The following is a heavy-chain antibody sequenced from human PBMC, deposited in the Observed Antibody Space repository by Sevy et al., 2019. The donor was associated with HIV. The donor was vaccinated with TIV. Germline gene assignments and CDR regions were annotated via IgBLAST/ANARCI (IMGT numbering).Heavy chain of an antibody. J-gene: IGHJ5*02. D-gene: IGHD3-16*01. CDR2: ISYDGSNK. Sequence: GGSLRLSCAASGFTFSSYAMHWVRQAPGKGLEWVAVISYDGSNKYYADSVKGRFTISRDNSKNTLYLQMNSLRAEDTAVYYCARLGGARAWFDPWGQGTLVTVSS. V-gene: IGHV3-30*04. CDR1: GFTFSSYA. CDR3: ARLGGARAWFDP.